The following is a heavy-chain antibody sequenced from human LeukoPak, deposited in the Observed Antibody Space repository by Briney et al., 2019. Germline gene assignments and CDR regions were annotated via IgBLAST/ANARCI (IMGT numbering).Heavy chain of an antibody. D-gene: IGHD2-21*01. CDR2: IIPILGNS. V-gene: IGHV1-69*04. CDR3: AREKSFRPGGMAV. CDR1: GGTFNSNS. J-gene: IGHJ6*02. Sequence: SVKVSCRASGGTFNSNSISWVRQAPGQGLEWMGRIIPILGNSNYAQKFQGRVTLAADKSTRTAYMEMSSLRSEDTAVYYCAREKSFRPGGMAVRGPGTTVTVSS.